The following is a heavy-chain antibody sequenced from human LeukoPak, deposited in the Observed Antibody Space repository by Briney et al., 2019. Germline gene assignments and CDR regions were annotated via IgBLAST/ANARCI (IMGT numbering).Heavy chain of an antibody. J-gene: IGHJ4*02. Sequence: ASVKVSCKASGYTFTSYGISWVRQAPGQGLEWMGWISTYNGNTNYAQKVQGRVTMTTDTSTSTVYMELSGLRSEDTAVYYCARADDTAMVAYWGQGTLVTVSS. V-gene: IGHV1-18*01. CDR3: ARADDTAMVAY. CDR2: ISTYNGNT. D-gene: IGHD5-18*01. CDR1: GYTFTSYG.